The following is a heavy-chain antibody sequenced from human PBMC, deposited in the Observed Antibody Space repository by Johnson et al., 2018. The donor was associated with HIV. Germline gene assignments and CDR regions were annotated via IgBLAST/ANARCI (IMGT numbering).Heavy chain of an antibody. Sequence: QVQLVESGGGVVQPGRSLRLSCAASGFTFISYAMHWVRQAPGKGLEWVALISYDGSNKYDADSVKGRFTISRDNSKNTLYLQMNSLRAEDTAVYYCASGAYYDFWSGLAHAFDIWGQGTMVTVSS. CDR2: ISYDGSNK. V-gene: IGHV3-30-3*01. D-gene: IGHD3-3*01. CDR3: ASGAYYDFWSGLAHAFDI. CDR1: GFTFISYA. J-gene: IGHJ3*02.